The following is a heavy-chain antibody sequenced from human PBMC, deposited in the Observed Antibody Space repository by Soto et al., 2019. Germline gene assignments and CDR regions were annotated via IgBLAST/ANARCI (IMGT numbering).Heavy chain of an antibody. CDR2: ISYDGSHK. J-gene: IGHJ6*02. Sequence: TGGSLRLSCAASGFTFSSYGMHWVRQAPGKGLEWVAVISYDGSHKYFVDSVKGRFTISRDISKNTLYLQMNSLRAEDTAVYYCAKDRFDSYGYWPRSHWGMDVWGQGTTVTVSS. CDR1: GFTFSSYG. V-gene: IGHV3-30*18. CDR3: AKDRFDSYGYWPRSHWGMDV. D-gene: IGHD5-18*01.